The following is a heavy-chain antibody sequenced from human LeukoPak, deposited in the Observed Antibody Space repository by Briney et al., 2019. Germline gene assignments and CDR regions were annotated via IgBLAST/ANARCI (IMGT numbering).Heavy chain of an antibody. J-gene: IGHJ4*02. CDR1: GFTVSSIH. D-gene: IGHD6-19*01. CDR3: ARGPGYSSGWYVLSVDY. Sequence: GGSLRLSCAASGFTVSSIHMVWVRQAPGKGLEWVSVTYTGGNSYYADSVKGRFTTSRDNSKNMLYLQMNSLSAEDTAVYYCARGPGYSSGWYVLSVDYWGQGTLVTVSS. CDR2: TYTGGNS. V-gene: IGHV3-53*05.